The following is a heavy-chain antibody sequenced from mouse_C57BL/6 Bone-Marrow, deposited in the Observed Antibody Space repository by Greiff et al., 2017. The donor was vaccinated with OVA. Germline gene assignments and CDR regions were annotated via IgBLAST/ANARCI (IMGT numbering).Heavy chain of an antibody. CDR1: GYTFTDYE. Sequence: QVQLQQSGAELVRPGASVTLSCKASGYTFTDYEMHWVKQTPVHGLEWIGAIDPETGGTAYNQKFKGKAILTADKSSSTAYMELRSLTSEDSAVYYCTRRVDSSGYFDYCGQGTTLTVSS. D-gene: IGHD3-2*02. V-gene: IGHV1-15*01. CDR2: IDPETGGT. J-gene: IGHJ2*01. CDR3: TRRVDSSGYFDY.